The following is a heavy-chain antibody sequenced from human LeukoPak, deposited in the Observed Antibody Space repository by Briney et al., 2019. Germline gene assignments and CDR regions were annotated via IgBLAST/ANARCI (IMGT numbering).Heavy chain of an antibody. Sequence: ASVKVSCTASGYTFTGYHIHWVRQAPGQGLEWMGRINPNSGDTNYAQNFQGRVTMTRDTSINTAYMELSRLRSDDTAVYYCARDYCSSTSCLFDYWGQGTLVTVSS. CDR2: INPNSGDT. J-gene: IGHJ4*02. V-gene: IGHV1-2*06. CDR3: ARDYCSSTSCLFDY. D-gene: IGHD2-2*01. CDR1: GYTFTGYH.